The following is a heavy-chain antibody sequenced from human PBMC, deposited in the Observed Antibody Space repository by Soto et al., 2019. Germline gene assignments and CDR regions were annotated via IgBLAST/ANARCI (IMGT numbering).Heavy chain of an antibody. CDR2: INAGNGNT. Sequence: ASVKVSCKASGYTFTSYAMHWVRQAPGQRLEWMGWINAGNGNTKYSQKFQGRVTITRDTSASTAYMELSSLRSEDTAVYYCARWSTVVVPAADLFDYWGPGTLLTVSS. CDR1: GYTFTSYA. J-gene: IGHJ4*02. V-gene: IGHV1-3*01. D-gene: IGHD2-2*01. CDR3: ARWSTVVVPAADLFDY.